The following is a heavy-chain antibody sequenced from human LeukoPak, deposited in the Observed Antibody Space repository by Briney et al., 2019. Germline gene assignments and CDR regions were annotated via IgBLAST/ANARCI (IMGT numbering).Heavy chain of an antibody. CDR1: GGSFSGYY. CDR3: ARVFPTGGRLAHTHPRNSDY. J-gene: IGHJ4*02. Sequence: PSETLSLTCAVYGGSFSGYYWSWIRQPPGKGLEWIGEINHSGSTNYNPSLKSRVTISVDTSKNQFSLKLSSVTAADTAVYYCARVFPTGGRLAHTHPRNSDYWGQGTLVTVSS. CDR2: INHSGST. V-gene: IGHV4-34*01. D-gene: IGHD4-23*01.